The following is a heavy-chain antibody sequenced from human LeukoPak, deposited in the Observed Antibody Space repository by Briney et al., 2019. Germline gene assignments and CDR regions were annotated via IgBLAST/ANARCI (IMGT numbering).Heavy chain of an antibody. D-gene: IGHD3-3*01. CDR1: GGTLSSLA. CDR3: ARAMENYYYGMDV. Sequence: GASVKVSCKSPGGTLSSLAISWVRQAPGQGLEWMGGIIPIFGTANYAQKFQGRVTITAGESTSTAYMELSSLRSEDTAVYYCARAMENYYYGMDVWGQGTTVTVSS. J-gene: IGHJ6*02. CDR2: IIPIFGTA. V-gene: IGHV1-69*13.